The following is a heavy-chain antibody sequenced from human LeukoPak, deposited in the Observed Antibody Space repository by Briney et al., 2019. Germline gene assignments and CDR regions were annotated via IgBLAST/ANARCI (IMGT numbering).Heavy chain of an antibody. J-gene: IGHJ4*02. CDR1: GGSISSGGYS. CDR3: ASHSGYDLYFDY. V-gene: IGHV4-30-2*01. Sequence: PSETLSLTCAVSGGSISSGGYSWSWIRQPPGKGLEWIGYIYHSGSTYYNPSLKSRVTISVDRSKNRFSLKLSSVTAADTAVYYCASHSGYDLYFDYWGQGTLVTVSS. CDR2: IYHSGST. D-gene: IGHD5-12*01.